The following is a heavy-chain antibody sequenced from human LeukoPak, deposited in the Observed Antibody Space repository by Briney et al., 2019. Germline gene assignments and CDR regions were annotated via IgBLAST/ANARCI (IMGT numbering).Heavy chain of an antibody. J-gene: IGHJ5*02. Sequence: SETLSLTCTVSGGSISSSNYYWGWIRQPPGKGLEWIGYIYYSGSTNYKPSLKSRVTISVDTSKNQFSLKLSSVTAAGTAVYYCARGGYYGSGNDFRFDPWGQGTLVTVSS. V-gene: IGHV4-61*05. CDR3: ARGGYYGSGNDFRFDP. D-gene: IGHD3-10*01. CDR2: IYYSGST. CDR1: GGSISSSNYY.